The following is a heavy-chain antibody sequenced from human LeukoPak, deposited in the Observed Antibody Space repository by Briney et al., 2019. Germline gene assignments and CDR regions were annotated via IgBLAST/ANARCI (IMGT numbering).Heavy chain of an antibody. V-gene: IGHV3-23*01. J-gene: IGHJ4*02. CDR3: AKDGGGWYTTGWYYFDY. CDR2: ISGSGSNI. Sequence: GGSLRLSCAASGFTFNNYAMSWVRQAPGKGLEWVSSISGSGSNIYYAESVKGRFTVSRDNSRNTVYLQMNSLRADDTASHYCAKDGGGWYTTGWYYFDYWGQGTLVTVSS. D-gene: IGHD6-19*01. CDR1: GFTFNNYA.